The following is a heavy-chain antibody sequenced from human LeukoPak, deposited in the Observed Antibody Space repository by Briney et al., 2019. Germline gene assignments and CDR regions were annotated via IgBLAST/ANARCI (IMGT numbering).Heavy chain of an antibody. Sequence: GGSLRLSCAASGFTFSDYSMNWVRQAPGKGLEWVSSISSSSSYIYYADSVKGRFTISRDNAENSLYLQMSSLRAEDTAVYYCVKETGDLGQGGFEIWGQGTTVTVSS. V-gene: IGHV3-21*01. CDR2: ISSSSSYI. J-gene: IGHJ3*02. CDR1: GFTFSDYS. CDR3: VKETGDLGQGGFEI. D-gene: IGHD7-27*01.